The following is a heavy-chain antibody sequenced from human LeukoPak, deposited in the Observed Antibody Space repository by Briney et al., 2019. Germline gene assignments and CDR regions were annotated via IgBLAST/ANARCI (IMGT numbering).Heavy chain of an antibody. CDR3: ARVRDGDYELDYYYYMDV. CDR2: IYYSGST. Sequence: PSETLSLTCTVSGGSISSYYWSWIRQPPGKGLEWIGYIYYSGSTNYNPSLKSRVTISVDTSKNQFSLKLSSVTAADTAVYYCARVRDGDYELDYYYYMDVWGKGTTVTVSS. J-gene: IGHJ6*03. D-gene: IGHD4-17*01. CDR1: GGSISSYY. V-gene: IGHV4-59*01.